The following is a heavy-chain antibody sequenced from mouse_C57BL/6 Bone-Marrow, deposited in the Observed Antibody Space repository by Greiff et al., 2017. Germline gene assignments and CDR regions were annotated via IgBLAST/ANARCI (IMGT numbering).Heavy chain of an antibody. CDR1: GFNIKDDY. D-gene: IGHD2-1*01. CDR3: TTRVTRRVLAMDY. V-gene: IGHV14-4*01. CDR2: IDPENGDT. J-gene: IGHJ4*01. Sequence: VQLKESGAELVRPGASVKLSCTASGFNIKDDYMHWVKQRPEQGLEWIGWIDPENGDTEYASKFQGKATITADTSSNTAYLQLSSLTSEDTAVYYCTTRVTRRVLAMDYWGQGTSVTVSS.